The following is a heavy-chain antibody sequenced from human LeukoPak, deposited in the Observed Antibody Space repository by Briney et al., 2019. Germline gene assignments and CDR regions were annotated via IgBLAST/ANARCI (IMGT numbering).Heavy chain of an antibody. V-gene: IGHV4-39*07. J-gene: IGHJ4*02. D-gene: IGHD3-10*01. CDR2: IYYSGST. CDR1: GGSISSSSYY. CDR3: ARFGLFYGSGSYYYALFDY. Sequence: PSETLSLTCTVSGGSISSSSYYWGWIRQPPGKGLEWIGSIYYSGSTYYNPSLKSRVTISVDTSKNQVSLKLSSVTAADTAVYYCARFGLFYGSGSYYYALFDYWGQGTLVTVSS.